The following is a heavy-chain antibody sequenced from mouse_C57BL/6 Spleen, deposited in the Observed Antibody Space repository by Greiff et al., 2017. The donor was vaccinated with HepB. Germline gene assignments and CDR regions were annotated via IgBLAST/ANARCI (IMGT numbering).Heavy chain of an antibody. CDR3: ARSDGYYPFDY. CDR1: GYAFSSSW. V-gene: IGHV1-82*01. J-gene: IGHJ2*01. D-gene: IGHD2-3*01. Sequence: QVQLQQSGPELVKPGASVKISCKASGYAFSSSWMNWVKQRPGKGLEWIGRIYPGDGDTNYNGKFKGKATLTADKSSSTAYMQLSSLTSEDSAVYFCARSDGYYPFDYWGQGTTLTVSS. CDR2: IYPGDGDT.